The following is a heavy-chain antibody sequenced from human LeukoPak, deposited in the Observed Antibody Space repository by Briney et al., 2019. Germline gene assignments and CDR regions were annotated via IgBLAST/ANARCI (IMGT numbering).Heavy chain of an antibody. CDR1: GYTFTSYD. J-gene: IGHJ5*02. D-gene: IGHD3-3*01. CDR3: ARAGLIRGVVTSKNNWFDP. CDR2: MNPNSGNT. V-gene: IGHV1-8*01. Sequence: ASVKVSCKASGYTFTSYDLNWVRQATGQGLEWMGWMNPNSGNTGYAQKFQGRVTMTRNTSISTAYMELSSLRSEDTAVYYCARAGLIRGVVTSKNNWFDPWGQGTLVTVSS.